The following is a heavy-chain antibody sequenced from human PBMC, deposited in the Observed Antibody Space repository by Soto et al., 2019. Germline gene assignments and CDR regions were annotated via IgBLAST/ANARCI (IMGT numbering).Heavy chain of an antibody. CDR3: ARARSYDFWSGYDRGYYYYMDV. CDR2: TNHSGST. CDR1: GGSFSGYY. J-gene: IGHJ6*03. Sequence: SETLSLTCAVYGGSFSGYYWSWIRQPPGKGLEWIGETNHSGSTNYNPSLNSRVTISVDTSKNQFSLKLSSVTAADTAVYYCARARSYDFWSGYDRGYYYYMDVWGKGTTVTVSS. D-gene: IGHD3-3*01. V-gene: IGHV4-34*01.